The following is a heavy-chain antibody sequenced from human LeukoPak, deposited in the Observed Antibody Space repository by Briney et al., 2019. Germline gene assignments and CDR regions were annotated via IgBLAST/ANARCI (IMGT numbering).Heavy chain of an antibody. Sequence: GEPLKISCKGSGYSFTTHWIGWVRQMPGKGLEWMGIIYPDDSNARYSPSFQGQVTLSADKSINTAYLQWSSLRASDTAIYYCARLEEDLTLGVAGYWFVPWGQGTLVTVSS. J-gene: IGHJ5*02. D-gene: IGHD3-16*01. CDR3: ARLEEDLTLGVAGYWFVP. V-gene: IGHV5-51*01. CDR1: GYSFTTHW. CDR2: IYPDDSNA.